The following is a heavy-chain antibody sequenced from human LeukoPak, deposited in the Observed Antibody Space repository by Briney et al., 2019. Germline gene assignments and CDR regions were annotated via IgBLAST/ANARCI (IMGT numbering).Heavy chain of an antibody. CDR3: AQSKSEPAAIWGQFDP. Sequence: GASVKVSCKASGGTFSSYAISWVRQAPGQGREWMGRIIPILGIANYAQKFQGRVTITADKSTSTAYMELSSLRSEDTAVYYCAQSKSEPAAIWGQFDPWGQGTLVTVSS. V-gene: IGHV1-69*04. D-gene: IGHD2-2*02. J-gene: IGHJ5*02. CDR1: GGTFSSYA. CDR2: IIPILGIA.